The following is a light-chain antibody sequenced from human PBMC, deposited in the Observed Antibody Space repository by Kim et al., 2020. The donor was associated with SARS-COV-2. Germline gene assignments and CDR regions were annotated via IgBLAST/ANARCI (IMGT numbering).Light chain of an antibody. CDR3: QQYNNWPLYT. Sequence: EVVMTQSPATLSVSPGERATLSCRASQSISSNLAWYQHKPGQAPRLLIFCASTRATGIPTRFSGSGSETEFTLTISSLQSEDFAVYYCQQYNNWPLYTFGQGTKLEI. J-gene: IGKJ2*01. V-gene: IGKV3-15*01. CDR1: QSISSN. CDR2: CAS.